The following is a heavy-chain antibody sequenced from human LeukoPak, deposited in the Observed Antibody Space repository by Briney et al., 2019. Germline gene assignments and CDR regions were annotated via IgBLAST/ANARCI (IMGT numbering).Heavy chain of an antibody. D-gene: IGHD2-2*01. J-gene: IGHJ6*02. Sequence: ASVKVSCKASGYTFTSYYIHWVRQAPGQGLEWMGIINPIHGSTSYAQKFQGRVTMTRDTSTSTVYMELSSLRSEDTAVYYCATTYCSSTSCYDVGMDVWGQGTTVTVSS. CDR2: INPIHGST. V-gene: IGHV1-46*01. CDR3: ATTYCSSTSCYDVGMDV. CDR1: GYTFTSYY.